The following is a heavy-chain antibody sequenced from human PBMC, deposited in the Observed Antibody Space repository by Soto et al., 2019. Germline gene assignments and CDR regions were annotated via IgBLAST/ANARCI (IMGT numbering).Heavy chain of an antibody. V-gene: IGHV1-3*01. CDR2: INAGNGNT. D-gene: IGHD3-22*01. J-gene: IGHJ4*02. CDR3: ARAYYDSRIMGY. Sequence: ASVKVSCKASGYTFTSYAMHWVRQAPGQRLEWMGWINAGNGNTKYSQKFQGRVTITRDTSASTAYMELSSLRSEDTAAYYCARAYYDSRIMGYWGQGTLVTVS. CDR1: GYTFTSYA.